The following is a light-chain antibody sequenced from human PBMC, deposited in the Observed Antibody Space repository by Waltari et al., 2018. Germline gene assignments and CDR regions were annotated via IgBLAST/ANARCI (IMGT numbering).Light chain of an antibody. CDR1: QSVSSSY. J-gene: IGKJ4*01. CDR2: GAS. CDR3: QQYGSSPLT. V-gene: IGKV3-20*01. Sequence: QSVSSSYLAWYQQKPGQAPRLLIYGASSRATGIPDRFSGSGSGTDFTLTISRLEPEDFAVYYCQQYGSSPLTFGGGTKVEIK.